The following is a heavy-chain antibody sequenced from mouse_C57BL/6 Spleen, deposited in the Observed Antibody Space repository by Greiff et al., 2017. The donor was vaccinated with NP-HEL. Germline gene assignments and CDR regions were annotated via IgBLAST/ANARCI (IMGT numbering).Heavy chain of an antibody. V-gene: IGHV1-55*01. CDR3: ARLEGSAVYYGARLEGGYYERCAMDD. CDR1: GYTFTSYW. CDR2: IYPGSGST. D-gene: IGHD2-3*01. Sequence: QVQLQQPGAELVKPGASVKMSCKASGYTFTSYWITWVKQRPGQGLEWIGDIYPGSGSTNYNEKFKSKATLTVDTSSSTAYMQLSSLTSEDSAVYYCARLEGSAVYYGARLEGGYYERCAMDDWGQGTSVTVSS. J-gene: IGHJ4*01.